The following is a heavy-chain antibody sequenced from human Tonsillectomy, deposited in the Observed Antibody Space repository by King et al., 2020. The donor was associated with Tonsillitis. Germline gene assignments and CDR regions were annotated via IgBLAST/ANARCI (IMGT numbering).Heavy chain of an antibody. CDR1: GYTLTELS. CDR2: YDPEDGET. D-gene: IGHD3-10*01. CDR3: ATGIYYASGSYAY. Sequence: QLVQSGAEVKKPGASVKVSCKVSGYTLTELSMHWVRQAPGKGLEWMGGYDPEDGETYYAQKFQGRVTMTEDTSTDTAYMELGSLRSEDTAAYYCATGIYYASGSYAYWGQGTLVTVSS. J-gene: IGHJ4*02. V-gene: IGHV1-24*01.